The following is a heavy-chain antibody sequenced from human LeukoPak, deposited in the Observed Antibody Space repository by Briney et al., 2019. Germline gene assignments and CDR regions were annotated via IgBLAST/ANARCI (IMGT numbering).Heavy chain of an antibody. CDR2: INAGNGNT. CDR3: ARDVRAVAGTGLGY. CDR1: GYTFTSYA. J-gene: IGHJ4*02. V-gene: IGHV1-3*01. Sequence: ASVKVSCTASGYTFTSYAMHWVRQAPGQRLEWMGWINAGNGNTKYSQKFQGRVTITRDTSASTAYMELSILRSEDTAVYFCARDVRAVAGTGLGYWGQGTLVTVSS. D-gene: IGHD6-19*01.